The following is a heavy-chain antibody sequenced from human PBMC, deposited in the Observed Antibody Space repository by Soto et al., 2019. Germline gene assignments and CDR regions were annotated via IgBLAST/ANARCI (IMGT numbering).Heavy chain of an antibody. D-gene: IGHD1-26*01. CDR1: GDSFTSYW. CDR2: IDPSDSYT. CDR3: ASPIVDRDAFDI. V-gene: IGHV5-10-1*01. J-gene: IGHJ3*02. Sequence: EVQLVQSGAEVKKPGESLRISCKGSGDSFTSYWISWVRQMPGKGLEWMGRIDPSDSYTNYSPSFQGHVTISADKSISTAYLQWSSLKASDTAMYYCASPIVDRDAFDIWGQGTMVTVSS.